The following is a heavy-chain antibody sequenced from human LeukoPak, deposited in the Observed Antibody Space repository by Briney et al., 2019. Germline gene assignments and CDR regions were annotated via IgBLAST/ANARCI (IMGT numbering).Heavy chain of an antibody. V-gene: IGHV3-21*01. CDR3: ARDPDYYGSGTYYNHYFDY. CDR1: GFTFSSYS. D-gene: IGHD3-10*01. CDR2: ISRTSTFI. J-gene: IGHJ4*02. Sequence: GGSLRLSCAASGFTFSSYSMNWVRQAPGKGLEWVSSISRTSTFIYYEDSVKGRFTISRDNAKNSLYLQMNSLRAEDTAVYYCARDPDYYGSGTYYNHYFDYWGQGTLVTVSS.